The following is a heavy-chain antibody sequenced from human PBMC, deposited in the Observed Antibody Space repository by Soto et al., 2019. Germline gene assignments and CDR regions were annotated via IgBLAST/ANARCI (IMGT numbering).Heavy chain of an antibody. V-gene: IGHV4-59*08. CDR2: IYYSGST. Sequence: EPLSLTGAIVSSSISSYYWSWIRQPPGKGLEWIGYIYYSGSTNYNPALKSRVTISVDTSKNQFSLKLSSVTAADTAVYYCARSRYSGYDSLDYWGQGTLVTVS. CDR1: SSSISSYY. CDR3: ARSRYSGYDSLDY. J-gene: IGHJ4*02. D-gene: IGHD5-12*01.